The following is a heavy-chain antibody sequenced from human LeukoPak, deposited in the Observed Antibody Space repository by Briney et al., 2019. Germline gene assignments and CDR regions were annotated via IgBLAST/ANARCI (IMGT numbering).Heavy chain of an antibody. Sequence: SETLSLTCTVSGGSVSSYYWSWIRQPPGKRLEWIGYIYYSGSPYYNPSLKSRVTISVDTSKNQFSLKLSSVTAADTAVYYCALGYGGGVGDYWGQGTLVTVSS. D-gene: IGHD4-23*01. CDR3: ALGYGGGVGDY. V-gene: IGHV4-59*08. J-gene: IGHJ4*02. CDR2: IYYSGSP. CDR1: GGSVSSYY.